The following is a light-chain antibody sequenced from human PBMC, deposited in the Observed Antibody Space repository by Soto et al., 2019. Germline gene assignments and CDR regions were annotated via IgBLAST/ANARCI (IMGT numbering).Light chain of an antibody. CDR1: SSDVGGYNY. V-gene: IGLV2-14*01. Sequence: QSALTQPASVYGSPGHSITISCTRTSSDVGGYNYVSWYQQHPGKAPKLMIYEVSNRPSGVSNRFSGSKSGNTASLTISGLQAEDEADYYCSSYTSSSTRVFGGGTKLTVL. J-gene: IGLJ3*02. CDR2: EVS. CDR3: SSYTSSSTRV.